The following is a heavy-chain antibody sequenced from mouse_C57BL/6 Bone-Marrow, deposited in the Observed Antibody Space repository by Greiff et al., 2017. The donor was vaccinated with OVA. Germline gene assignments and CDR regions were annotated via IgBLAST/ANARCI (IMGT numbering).Heavy chain of an antibody. V-gene: IGHV2-5*01. J-gene: IGHJ2*01. Sequence: QVQLQQSGPGLVQPSQSLSITCTASGFSLTSYGVHWVRQSPGQGLEWLGVIWSGGSTDYNEAFMSRMSITKDNSKSQVFFKMNSLQADDTAIYYWAKNDDYDGVDYWGKGTTLTVSS. D-gene: IGHD2-4*01. CDR2: IWSGGST. CDR1: GFSLTSYG. CDR3: AKNDDYDGVDY.